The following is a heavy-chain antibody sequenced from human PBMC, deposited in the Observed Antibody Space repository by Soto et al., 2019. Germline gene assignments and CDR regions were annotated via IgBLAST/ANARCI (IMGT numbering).Heavy chain of an antibody. D-gene: IGHD6-6*01. Sequence: GGSLRLSCAASGFTFSNYSMSWVRQAPGKGLEWVSGMNSGGRTYYADSVKGRFTISRDTSKNPLYLQMNSLRANDTAVFYCAKALQYSSSRDYFYYGMDVWGQGTTVTVSS. CDR3: AKALQYSSSRDYFYYGMDV. CDR1: GFTFSNYS. V-gene: IGHV3-23*01. CDR2: MNSGGRT. J-gene: IGHJ6*02.